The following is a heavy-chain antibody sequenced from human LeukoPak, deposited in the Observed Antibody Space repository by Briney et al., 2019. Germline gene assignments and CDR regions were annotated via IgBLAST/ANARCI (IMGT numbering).Heavy chain of an antibody. J-gene: IGHJ5*02. V-gene: IGHV1-18*01. CDR3: ARDWCSATSCYGGNYFDP. Sequence: ASVKVSCKASGYTFTSYGISWVRQAPGQGLEWMGWISVFNGNTHYAQNLQGRVTMTTDTSTSTAYMELRSLRTDDTAVYYCARDWCSATSCYGGNYFDPWGQGTPLTVSS. CDR2: ISVFNGNT. CDR1: GYTFTSYG. D-gene: IGHD2-2*01.